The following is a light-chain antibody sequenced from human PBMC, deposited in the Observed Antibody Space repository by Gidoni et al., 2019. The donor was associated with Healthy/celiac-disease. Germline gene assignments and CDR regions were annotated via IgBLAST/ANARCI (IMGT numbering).Light chain of an antibody. Sequence: PGQTASITCSGDKLGDKYACWYQQKPGQSPVLVIYQDSKRPSGIPERFSGSNSGNTATLTISGTQAMDEADYYCQAWDSSTVVFGGGTKLTVL. CDR2: QDS. CDR1: KLGDKY. CDR3: QAWDSSTVV. V-gene: IGLV3-1*01. J-gene: IGLJ2*01.